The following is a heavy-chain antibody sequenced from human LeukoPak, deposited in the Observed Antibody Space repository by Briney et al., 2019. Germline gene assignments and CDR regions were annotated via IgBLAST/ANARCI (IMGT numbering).Heavy chain of an antibody. CDR3: AKAVGCSAGTCSSAWGYYYYAMDV. D-gene: IGHD2-15*01. CDR1: GFTFSDSA. CDR2: ISFDGTNK. Sequence: GGSLRLSCAASGFTFSDSAIHWVRQAPGKGLEWVAVISFDGTNKYYADSVKGRFTISRDNSKNTLYVQMNSLRGEDTAVYYCAKAVGCSAGTCSSAWGYYYYAMDVWGQGTTVTVSS. J-gene: IGHJ6*02. V-gene: IGHV3-30-3*01.